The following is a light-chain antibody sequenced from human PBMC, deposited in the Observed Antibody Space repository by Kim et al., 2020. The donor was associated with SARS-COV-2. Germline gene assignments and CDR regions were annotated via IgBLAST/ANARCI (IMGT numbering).Light chain of an antibody. J-gene: IGKJ4*01. Sequence: DIQMTQSPSSLSASVGDRVTITCRASESISTFLNWYQQKPGKAPKLLIYAASNLQSGVPSQFSGSGSGRDFTLTITSLRPEDFATYYCQQHYSTPLTFGGGTKVDIK. CDR1: ESISTF. V-gene: IGKV1-39*01. CDR2: AAS. CDR3: QQHYSTPLT.